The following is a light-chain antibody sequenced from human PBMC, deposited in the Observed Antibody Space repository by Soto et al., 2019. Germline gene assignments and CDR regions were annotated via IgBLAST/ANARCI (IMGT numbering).Light chain of an antibody. CDR3: QQYHTYPWT. CDR2: KAS. Sequence: DIQMTQSPSTLSASAGDRVTITCRASQSISSWLAWYQQKPGKAPKLLIYKASSLESGVPSRFSGSGSGTEFTLTISSLQPGDFATYYCQQYHTYPWTFGQGTNVEIK. CDR1: QSISSW. V-gene: IGKV1-5*03. J-gene: IGKJ1*01.